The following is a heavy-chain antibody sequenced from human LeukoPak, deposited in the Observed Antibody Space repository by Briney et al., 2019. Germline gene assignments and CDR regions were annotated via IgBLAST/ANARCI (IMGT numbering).Heavy chain of an antibody. V-gene: IGHV3-7*01. CDR1: GFTFSNYW. CDR2: IKEDGTEK. D-gene: IGHD3-10*01. Sequence: GGSLRLSCAASGFTFSNYWMGWVRQPPGKGLQWVANIKEDGTEKYYVDSVKGRFTISRDNAMNSVYLQMNSLRVEDTAVYYCARRPFGADYWGQGTLVTVSS. CDR3: ARRPFGADY. J-gene: IGHJ4*02.